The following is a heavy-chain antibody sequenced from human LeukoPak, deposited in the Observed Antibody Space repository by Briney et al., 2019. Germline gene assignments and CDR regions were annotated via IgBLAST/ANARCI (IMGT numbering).Heavy chain of an antibody. Sequence: GASVKVSCKASGYTFTGHYMHWVRQAPGQGLEWMGWINPNSGDTNCAQKFQGRVTMTRATSISTAYMELSRLSFDDTAVYYCAREAVIRGIIITNFDYWGQGTLVTVSS. D-gene: IGHD3-10*01. CDR3: AREAVIRGIIITNFDY. V-gene: IGHV1-2*02. CDR1: GYTFTGHY. J-gene: IGHJ4*02. CDR2: INPNSGDT.